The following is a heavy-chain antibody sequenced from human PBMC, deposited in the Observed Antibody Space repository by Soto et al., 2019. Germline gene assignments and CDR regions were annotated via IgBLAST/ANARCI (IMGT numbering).Heavy chain of an antibody. D-gene: IGHD4-17*01. J-gene: IGHJ4*02. CDR1: GYTFTSYG. CDR2: ISAYNGNT. CDR3: ARDAHDYGDHLVDY. Sequence: APVKVSCKDPGYTFTSYGISWVRQDPGQGLEWMGWISAYNGNTNYAQKLQGRVTMTTDTSTSTAYMELRSLRSDDTAVYYCARDAHDYGDHLVDYWGQGTLVTVSS. V-gene: IGHV1-18*01.